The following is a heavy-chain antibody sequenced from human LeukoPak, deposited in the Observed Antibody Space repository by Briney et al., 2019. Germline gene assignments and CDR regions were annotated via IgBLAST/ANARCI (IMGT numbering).Heavy chain of an antibody. Sequence: GGSLRLSCAASGFTFSSYEMNWVRQAPGKGLEWVANIKQDGNEKYYVDSMKGRFTISRDNAKNSLYLQMNSLRAEDTAVYYCAELGITMIGGVWGKGTTVTISS. V-gene: IGHV3-7*01. CDR1: GFTFSSYE. D-gene: IGHD3-10*02. CDR2: IKQDGNEK. CDR3: AELGITMIGGV. J-gene: IGHJ6*04.